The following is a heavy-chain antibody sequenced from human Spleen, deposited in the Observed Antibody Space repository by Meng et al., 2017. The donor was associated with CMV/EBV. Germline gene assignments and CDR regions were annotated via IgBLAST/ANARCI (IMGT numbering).Heavy chain of an antibody. D-gene: IGHD2-2*01. J-gene: IGHJ5*02. CDR3: AKAGGYCSSVSCSRFDP. Sequence: GGSLRLSCGASGFTFSNYGIHWVRQAPGKGLEWLAFIRYEGKSRYYADSVKGRFTISRDNSKNTLSLQMNSLRPEDTAVYYCAKAGGYCSSVSCSRFDPWGQGTPVTVSS. CDR2: IRYEGKSR. CDR1: GFTFSNYG. V-gene: IGHV3-30*02.